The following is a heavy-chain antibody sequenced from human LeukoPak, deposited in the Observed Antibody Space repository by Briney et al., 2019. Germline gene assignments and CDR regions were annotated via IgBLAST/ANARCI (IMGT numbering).Heavy chain of an antibody. V-gene: IGHV1-2*06. CDR2: INPNSGGT. D-gene: IGHD3-10*01. J-gene: IGHJ6*03. Sequence: ASVKVSCKASGYTFTSYGISWVRQAPGQGLEWMGRINPNSGGTNYAQKFQGRVTMTRDTSISTAYMELSRLRSDDTAVYYCARITMVRGVKGMYYYYYMDVWGKGTTVTVSS. CDR1: GYTFTSYG. CDR3: ARITMVRGVKGMYYYYYMDV.